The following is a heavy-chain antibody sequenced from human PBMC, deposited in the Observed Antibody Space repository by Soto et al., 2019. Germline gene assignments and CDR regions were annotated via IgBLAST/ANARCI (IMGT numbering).Heavy chain of an antibody. V-gene: IGHV3-23*01. CDR1: GFTFSSYA. CDR2: ISGSGGST. CDR3: AKVTGSFYNRGPLPWFDP. D-gene: IGHD1-1*01. J-gene: IGHJ5*02. Sequence: GGSLRLSCAASGFTFSSYAMSWVRQAPGKGLEWVSAISGSGGSTYYADSVKGRFTISRDNSKNTLYLQMNSLRAEDTAVYYWAKVTGSFYNRGPLPWFDPWGQGTLVTVST.